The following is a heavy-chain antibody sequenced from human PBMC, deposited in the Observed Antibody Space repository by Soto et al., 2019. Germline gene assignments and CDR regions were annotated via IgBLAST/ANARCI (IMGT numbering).Heavy chain of an antibody. CDR2: ISAYNGNT. V-gene: IGHV1-18*01. D-gene: IGHD1-7*01. CDR3: ARVPRSYNWNYGDAFDI. CDR1: GYTFTSYG. J-gene: IGHJ3*02. Sequence: ASVKVSCKASGYTFTSYGISWVRQAPGQGLEWMGWISAYNGNTNYAQKLQGRVTMTTDTSTSTAYMKLRSLRSDDTAVYYCARVPRSYNWNYGDAFDIWGQGTMVTVSS.